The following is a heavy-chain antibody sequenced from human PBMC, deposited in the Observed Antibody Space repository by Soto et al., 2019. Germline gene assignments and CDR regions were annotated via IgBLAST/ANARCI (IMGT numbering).Heavy chain of an antibody. CDR1: GGTFSSYA. D-gene: IGHD3-22*01. Sequence: SVKVSCKASGGTFSSYAISWVRQAPGQGLEWMGGIIPIFGTANYAQKFQGRVTITADESTSTAYMELSSLRSEDTAVYYCARARSDYYDSSGYWSEWGQGTLVTVSS. V-gene: IGHV1-69*13. CDR3: ARARSDYYDSSGYWSE. CDR2: IIPIFGTA. J-gene: IGHJ4*02.